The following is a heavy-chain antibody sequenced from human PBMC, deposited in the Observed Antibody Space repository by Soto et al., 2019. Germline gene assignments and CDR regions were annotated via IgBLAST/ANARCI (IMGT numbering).Heavy chain of an antibody. Sequence: SVKVSCKASGGTFSSYAISWVRQAPGQGLEWMGGIIPIFGTANYAQKFQGRVTITADESTSTAYMELSSLRSEDTAVYYCARGGGFTIFGVVTDYYYYGMDVWGQGTTVTVSS. CDR1: GGTFSSYA. D-gene: IGHD3-3*01. J-gene: IGHJ6*02. CDR3: ARGGGFTIFGVVTDYYYYGMDV. CDR2: IIPIFGTA. V-gene: IGHV1-69*13.